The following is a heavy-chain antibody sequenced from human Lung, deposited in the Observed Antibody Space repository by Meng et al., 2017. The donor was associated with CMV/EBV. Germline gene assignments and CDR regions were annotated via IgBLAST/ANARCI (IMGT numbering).Heavy chain of an antibody. J-gene: IGHJ4*02. D-gene: IGHD1-1*01. CDR3: ARENWYAGDY. CDR1: GFTFSSYW. V-gene: IGHV3-7*01. CDR2: IKHDGSER. Sequence: GEXXKISCAASGFTFSSYWMKWVRQGPGKGLQWVATIKHDGSERYYVDSVKGRFSISRDNAKNSLHLQMNSLTAEDTAVYYCARENWYAGDYWGQGTLVTVYS.